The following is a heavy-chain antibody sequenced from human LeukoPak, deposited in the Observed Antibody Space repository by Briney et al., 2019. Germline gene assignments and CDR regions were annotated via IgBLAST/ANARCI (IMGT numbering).Heavy chain of an antibody. CDR1: GFTFDDYG. CDR3: ARDGGGYCTNAFNRCYYYYMDV. V-gene: IGHV3-20*04. J-gene: IGHJ6*03. Sequence: GGSLRLSCAASGFTFDDYGMSWFRQAPGKGLEWVSGINWNGGSTGYADSVKGRFTISRDNAKNSLYLQMNSLRAEDTALYYYARDGGGYCTNAFNRCYYYYMDVWGKGTTVTVSS. D-gene: IGHD2-8*01. CDR2: INWNGGST.